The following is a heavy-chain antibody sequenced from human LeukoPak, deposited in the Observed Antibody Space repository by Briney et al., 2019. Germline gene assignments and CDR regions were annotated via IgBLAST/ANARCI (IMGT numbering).Heavy chain of an antibody. J-gene: IGHJ5*02. Sequence: PSETLSLTCAVYGGSFSGYYWSWIRQPPGKGLEWIGEINHSGSTNYNPSLKSRVTTSVDTSKNQFSLKLSSVTAADTAVYYCARGRGITFGGVIVSRWFDPWGQGTLVTVSS. V-gene: IGHV4-34*01. D-gene: IGHD3-16*02. CDR2: INHSGST. CDR1: GGSFSGYY. CDR3: ARGRGITFGGVIVSRWFDP.